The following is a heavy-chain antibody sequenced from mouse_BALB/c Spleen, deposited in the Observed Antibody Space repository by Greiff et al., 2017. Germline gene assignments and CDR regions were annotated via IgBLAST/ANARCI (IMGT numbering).Heavy chain of an antibody. CDR3: ARGQFLGGFDY. D-gene: IGHD4-1*01. Sequence: EVQLVESGGGLVQPGGSLRLSCATSGFTFTDYYMSWVRQPPGKALEWLGFIRNKANGYTTEYSASVKGRFTISRDNSQSILYLQMNTLRAEDSATYYCARGQFLGGFDYWGQGTTLTVSS. CDR2: IRNKANGYTT. V-gene: IGHV7-3*02. J-gene: IGHJ2*01. CDR1: GFTFTDYY.